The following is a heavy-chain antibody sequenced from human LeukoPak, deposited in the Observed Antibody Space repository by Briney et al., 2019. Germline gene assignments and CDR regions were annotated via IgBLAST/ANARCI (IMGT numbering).Heavy chain of an antibody. CDR1: GGSISSFY. CDR2: ISYSGST. CDR3: ARGGPGSGWHYYLDY. V-gene: IGHV4-59*13. D-gene: IGHD3-22*01. J-gene: IGHJ4*02. Sequence: SGTLSLTCTVSGGSISSFYWSWIRQPPGQGLEWIGFISYSGSTNYNPSLRGRVTISVDTSKNQFSLNLSSVTGADTAVYYCARGGPGSGWHYYLDYWGQGTLATVSS.